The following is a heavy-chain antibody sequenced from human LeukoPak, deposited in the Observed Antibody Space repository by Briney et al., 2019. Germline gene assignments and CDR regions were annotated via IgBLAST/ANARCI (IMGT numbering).Heavy chain of an antibody. D-gene: IGHD1-26*01. Sequence: GGSLRLSCVASGFTNDYYMAWLRQAPGKGLEWIAYISAIGDDKYYADSVKGRFTISRDNAKNSMYLQMNSLRADDTALYYCARDGRGKYHLDLWGQGTLVAVSS. V-gene: IGHV3-11*01. J-gene: IGHJ4*02. CDR3: ARDGRGKYHLDL. CDR1: GFTNDYY. CDR2: ISAIGDDK.